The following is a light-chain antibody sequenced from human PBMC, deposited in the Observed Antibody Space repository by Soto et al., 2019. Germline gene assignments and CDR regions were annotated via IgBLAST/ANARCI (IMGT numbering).Light chain of an antibody. CDR1: SRDVGAYNL. J-gene: IGLJ1*01. CDR3: CSYAGSSTYV. CDR2: EVR. V-gene: IGLV2-23*02. Sequence: QSVLTQPGSVSGSPGQSITISCSGTSRDVGAYNLVSWYQQRPGKAPKLLIYEVRNRPSGLSYRFSGSKSGNTASLTISGLQAEDEADYYCCSYAGSSTYVFGTGTKVTVL.